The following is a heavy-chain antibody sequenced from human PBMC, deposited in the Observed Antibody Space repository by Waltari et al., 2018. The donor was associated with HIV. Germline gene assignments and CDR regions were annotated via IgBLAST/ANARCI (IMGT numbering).Heavy chain of an antibody. CDR1: GGPIRCGTYF. D-gene: IGHD3-3*01. J-gene: IGHJ6*02. CDR2: IYHSGDS. Sequence: QVRLQESGPGLVKPSQSLSLTRTVTGGPIRCGTYFWSWIRQPPGKGLEWIGYIYHSGDSYYNPSLKSRVTISMDTSKKQFALRLSSVTAADTAVYYCARGGDFWSGFPVWGQGTTVTISS. V-gene: IGHV4-30-4*01. CDR3: ARGGDFWSGFPV.